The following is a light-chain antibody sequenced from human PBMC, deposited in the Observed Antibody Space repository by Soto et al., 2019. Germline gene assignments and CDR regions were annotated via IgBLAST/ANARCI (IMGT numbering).Light chain of an antibody. CDR2: SAS. V-gene: IGKV3-20*01. CDR1: QSFIGTS. CDR3: QQYVNLPRT. J-gene: IGKJ1*01. Sequence: EIVLTQSPGTLSLSPGDRATLSCRTTQSFIGTSLAWYQQKLGQAPSLLIYSASSRATGIPDRFSGSGSGTDFTLTISRLEPEDFAVYYCQQYVNLPRTFGQGTKVELK.